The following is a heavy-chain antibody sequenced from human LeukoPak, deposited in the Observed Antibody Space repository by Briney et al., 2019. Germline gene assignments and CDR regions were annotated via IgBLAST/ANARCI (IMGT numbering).Heavy chain of an antibody. J-gene: IGHJ4*02. D-gene: IGHD2-15*01. Sequence: SVKVSCKASGGTFSSYAISWVRQAPGQGLEWMGGIIPIFGTANYAQKFQGRVTITADESTSTAYMELSSLRSEDTAVYYCATIEGFCSGESCYYFSSWGQGILVTVSS. CDR1: GGTFSSYA. CDR2: IIPIFGTA. CDR3: ATIEGFCSGESCYYFSS. V-gene: IGHV1-69*13.